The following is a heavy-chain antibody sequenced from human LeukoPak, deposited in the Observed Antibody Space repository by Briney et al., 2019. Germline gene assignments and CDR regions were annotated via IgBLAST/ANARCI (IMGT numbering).Heavy chain of an antibody. J-gene: IGHJ5*02. Sequence: GGSLRLSCAASGFGFSSCEMNWVRQAPGKGLEWVSYISSSSSYIYYADSVKGRFTISRDNAKSTLYLQVNSLRVEDAAVYYCARVVLSGAYQIDLWGQGTLVTVSS. CDR2: ISSSSSYI. CDR3: ARVVLSGAYQIDL. D-gene: IGHD2/OR15-2a*01. CDR1: GFGFSSCE. V-gene: IGHV3-48*03.